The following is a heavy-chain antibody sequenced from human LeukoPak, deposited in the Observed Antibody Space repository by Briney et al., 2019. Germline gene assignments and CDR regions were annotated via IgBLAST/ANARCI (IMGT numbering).Heavy chain of an antibody. CDR1: GYSFTGHY. J-gene: IGHJ3*02. Sequence: ASVKVSCKASGYSFTGHYMHWVRQAPGQGLEWMGWINPNSGGTNYAQKFQGRVTMTRDTSISTAYMELSRLRSDDTAVYYCARFSYDSSGYHAFDIWGQGTMVTVPS. CDR3: ARFSYDSSGYHAFDI. CDR2: INPNSGGT. V-gene: IGHV1-2*02. D-gene: IGHD3-22*01.